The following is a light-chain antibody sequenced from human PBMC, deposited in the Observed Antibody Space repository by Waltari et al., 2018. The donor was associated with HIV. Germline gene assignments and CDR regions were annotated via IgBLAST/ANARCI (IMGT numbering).Light chain of an antibody. CDR1: QSISRY. J-gene: IGKJ4*02. V-gene: IGKV1-39*01. CDR3: QQSYSTLT. CDR2: AAS. Sequence: DIQMTQSPSSLSASVGDRVTIPCRTSQSISRYLNMYQQKPGKAPKLLIYAASSLQSGVPSRFSGSGSGTDFTLTIRSLQPEDFATYYCQQSYSTLTFGGGTKVEIK.